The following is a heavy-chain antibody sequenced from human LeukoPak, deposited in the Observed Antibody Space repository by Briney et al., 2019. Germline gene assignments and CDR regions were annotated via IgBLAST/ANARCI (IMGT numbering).Heavy chain of an antibody. CDR3: ARDWAASIAARH. D-gene: IGHD6-6*01. Sequence: ASVKVSCKASGGTFGSYTIIWVRQAPGQGLEWMGRIIPILGLANYTQKFQGRVTITADKSTSTAYMELSSLRSEDTAVYYCARDWAASIAARHWGQGTLVTVSS. V-gene: IGHV1-69*04. CDR2: IIPILGLA. CDR1: GGTFGSYT. J-gene: IGHJ4*02.